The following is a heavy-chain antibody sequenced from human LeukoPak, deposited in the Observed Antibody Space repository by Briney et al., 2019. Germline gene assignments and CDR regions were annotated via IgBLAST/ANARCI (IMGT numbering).Heavy chain of an antibody. Sequence: KPGGSLRLSCAASGFTFSTYTMNWVRQAPGKGLEWVSSISSSSSYIYYADSVQGRFTISRDNAKNSLYLQMNSLRAEDTAVYYCARVESIAVAVLDYWGQGTLVTVSS. V-gene: IGHV3-21*01. CDR3: ARVESIAVAVLDY. D-gene: IGHD6-19*01. CDR1: GFTFSTYT. J-gene: IGHJ4*02. CDR2: ISSSSSYI.